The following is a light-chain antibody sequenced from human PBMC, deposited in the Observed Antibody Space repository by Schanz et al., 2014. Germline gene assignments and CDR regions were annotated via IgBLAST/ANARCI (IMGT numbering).Light chain of an antibody. V-gene: IGLV2-14*01. Sequence: QSALTQPASVSGSPGQSITISCTGTSSDVGGYNYVSWYQQHPGKAPKLMIYDVSNRPSGVSNRFSGSKSGNTASLTISGLQAEDEADYYYSSYTAITTAVVFGGGTKLTVL. CDR3: SSYTAITTAVV. CDR2: DVS. CDR1: SSDVGGYNY. J-gene: IGLJ2*01.